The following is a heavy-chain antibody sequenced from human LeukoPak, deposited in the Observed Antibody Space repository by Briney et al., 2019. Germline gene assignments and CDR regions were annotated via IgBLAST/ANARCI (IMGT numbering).Heavy chain of an antibody. CDR3: AKASLGDYFDY. J-gene: IGHJ4*02. CDR2: ISWNSGSI. V-gene: IGHV3-9*03. CDR1: GFTFDDDA. Sequence: GGSLRLSCAASGFTFDDDAMHWVRQAPGKGLEWVSGISWNSGSIGYADSVKGRFTISRDNAKNSLYLQMNSLRAEDMALYYCAKASLGDYFDYWGQGTLVTVSS. D-gene: IGHD1-26*01.